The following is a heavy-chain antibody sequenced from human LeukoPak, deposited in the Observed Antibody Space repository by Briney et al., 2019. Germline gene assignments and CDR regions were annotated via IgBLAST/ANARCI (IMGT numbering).Heavy chain of an antibody. CDR2: INHSGST. J-gene: IGHJ4*02. D-gene: IGHD3-22*01. CDR3: ARGSSGYSYG. V-gene: IGHV4-34*01. Sequence: PSETLSLTCAVYGGSFSGYYWSWIRQPPGKGLEWIGEINHSGSTNYNPSLKSRVTISVDTSKNQFSLKLSSVTAADTAVYYCARGSSGYSYGWGQGTLVTVSS. CDR1: GGSFSGYY.